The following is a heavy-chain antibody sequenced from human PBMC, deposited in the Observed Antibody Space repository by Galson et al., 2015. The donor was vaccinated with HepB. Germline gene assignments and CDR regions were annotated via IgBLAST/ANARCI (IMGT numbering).Heavy chain of an antibody. J-gene: IGHJ4*02. V-gene: IGHV1-69*10. Sequence: SVKVSCKASGGTFSSYAISWVRQAPGQGLEWMGGIIPIFGIANYAQKFQGRVTITADKSTSTAYMELSSLRSEDTAVYYCARDDYMGVFDYWGQGTLVTVSS. CDR1: GGTFSSYA. D-gene: IGHD4-11*01. CDR2: IIPIFGIA. CDR3: ARDDYMGVFDY.